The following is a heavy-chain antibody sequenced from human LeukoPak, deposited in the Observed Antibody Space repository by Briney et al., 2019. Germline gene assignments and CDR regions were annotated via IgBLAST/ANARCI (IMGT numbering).Heavy chain of an antibody. V-gene: IGHV1-2*04. D-gene: IGHD6-13*01. CDR1: GYTFTGYY. CDR3: ARVRLAAVTEFDI. CDR2: INPNSGGT. J-gene: IGHJ3*02. Sequence: ASVKVSCKASGYTFTGYYMHWVRQAPGQGLEWMGWINPNSGGTNYAQKFQGWVTMTRDTSISTAYMELSRLRSDDTAVYYCARVRLAAVTEFDIWGQGTMVTVSS.